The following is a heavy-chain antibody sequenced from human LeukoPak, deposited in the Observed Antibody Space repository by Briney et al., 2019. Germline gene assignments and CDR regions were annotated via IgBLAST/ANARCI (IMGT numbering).Heavy chain of an antibody. J-gene: IGHJ4*02. Sequence: GGSLRLSCEASGFTFSNYGMNWVRQAPGRGLEWLSYISGSGSSIYYADSVKGRFTISRDNDKNSLFLQMNSLRAEDTALYYCARGGAARPDYWGQGTLVTVSS. V-gene: IGHV3-48*01. CDR3: ARGGAARPDY. D-gene: IGHD6-6*01. CDR1: GFTFSNYG. CDR2: ISGSGSSI.